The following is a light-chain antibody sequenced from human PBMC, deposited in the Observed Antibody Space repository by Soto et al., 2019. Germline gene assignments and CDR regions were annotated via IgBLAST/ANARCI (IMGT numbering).Light chain of an antibody. CDR3: ETWYSNTHKV. Sequence: QSVLTQSSSASASLGSSVKLTCILSSGHSTYIIAWHQQQPGKAPRFLMTLDRSGSYNRGSGVPDRFSGSSSGAGRYLTISNLQSEDEGDYYCETWYSNTHKVFGGGTKLTVL. V-gene: IGLV4-60*03. CDR2: LDRSGSY. CDR1: SGHSTYI. J-gene: IGLJ3*02.